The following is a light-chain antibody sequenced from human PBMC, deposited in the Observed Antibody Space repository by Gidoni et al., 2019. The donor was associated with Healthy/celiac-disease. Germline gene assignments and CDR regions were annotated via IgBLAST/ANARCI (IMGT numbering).Light chain of an antibody. CDR3: QQSYSTPPET. CDR2: AAS. CDR1: QSISSY. Sequence: DIQMTQSPSSLSASVGDRVTITCRASQSISSYLNWYQQKPGKAPKLLIYAASSLQSGVPSRLSGSGSGTDFTLTISSLQPEDFATYYCQQSYSTPPETFXXXTKVEIK. J-gene: IGKJ1*01. V-gene: IGKV1-39*01.